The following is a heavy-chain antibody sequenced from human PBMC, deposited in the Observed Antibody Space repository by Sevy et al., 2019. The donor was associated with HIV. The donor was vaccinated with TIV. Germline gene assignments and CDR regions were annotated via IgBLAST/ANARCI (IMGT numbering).Heavy chain of an antibody. Sequence: GESLKISCAASGFTFSSYAMSWVRQAPGKGLEWVSAISGSGGSTYYADSVKGRFTISRDNSKNTLYRQMNSLRAEDTAVYYCAKRQTYYYDSSGYLEYFQHWGQGTLVTVSS. CDR3: AKRQTYYYDSSGYLEYFQH. CDR2: ISGSGGST. J-gene: IGHJ1*01. CDR1: GFTFSSYA. V-gene: IGHV3-23*01. D-gene: IGHD3-22*01.